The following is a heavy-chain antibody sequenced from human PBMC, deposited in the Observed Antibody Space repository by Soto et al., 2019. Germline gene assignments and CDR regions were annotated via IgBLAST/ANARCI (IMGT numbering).Heavy chain of an antibody. CDR3: AREFPGTIFGVVTSDDAFDI. CDR2: INHSGSS. CDR1: GGSFSDYY. V-gene: IGHV4-34*01. J-gene: IGHJ3*02. D-gene: IGHD3-3*01. Sequence: SETLSLTCAVYGGSFSDYYWSWIRQPPGRGLEWIGEINHSGSSNYNPSLKSRVTTSVDTSENQFSLRLSSVTAADTAVYYCAREFPGTIFGVVTSDDAFDIWGQGTMITVSS.